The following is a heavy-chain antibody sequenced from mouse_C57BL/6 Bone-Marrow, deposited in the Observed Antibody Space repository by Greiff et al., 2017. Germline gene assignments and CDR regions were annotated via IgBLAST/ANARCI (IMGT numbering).Heavy chain of an antibody. CDR1: GFTFSDYG. CDR2: ISSGSSTI. V-gene: IGHV5-17*01. CDR3: VILYDGYFDY. D-gene: IGHD2-3*01. Sequence: EVKLVESGGGLVKPGGSLKLSCAASGFTFSDYGMHWVRQAPEKGLEWVAYISSGSSTIYYADTVKGRYTISRDNAKNTLFLQMTSLRSEDTAMXYCVILYDGYFDYWGQGTTLTVSS. J-gene: IGHJ2*01.